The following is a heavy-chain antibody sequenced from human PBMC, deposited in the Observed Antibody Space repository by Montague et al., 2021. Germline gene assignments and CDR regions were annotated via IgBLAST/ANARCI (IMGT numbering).Heavy chain of an antibody. V-gene: IGHV4-39*01. J-gene: IGHJ5*02. CDR2: IYYNGTT. CDR1: GGPISSASYY. CDR3: ARSLYCRGGSCYSGFDP. D-gene: IGHD2-15*01. Sequence: SDTLSLTCTVSGGPISSASYYWGWIRQPPGKGLEFIGVIYYNGTTYHNPSLKSRVTVSMDTSKNQFSLKLSSVTAADTAVYYCARSLYCRGGSCYSGFDPWGQGTLVTASS.